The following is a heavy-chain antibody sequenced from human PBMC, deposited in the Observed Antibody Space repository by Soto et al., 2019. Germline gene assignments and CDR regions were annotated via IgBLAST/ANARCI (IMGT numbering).Heavy chain of an antibody. Sequence: EVQLVESGGGLVKPGGSLRLSCAASGFTFSTYSMNWGRQAPGQGLEWVSSISSSSSYIYYADSVKGRFTISRDNAKNSLYLQMNSLRAEDTAVYYCARYDSSGYYWPYYYYGMDVWGQGTTVTVSS. D-gene: IGHD3-22*01. CDR3: ARYDSSGYYWPYYYYGMDV. CDR1: GFTFSTYS. J-gene: IGHJ6*02. V-gene: IGHV3-21*01. CDR2: ISSSSSYI.